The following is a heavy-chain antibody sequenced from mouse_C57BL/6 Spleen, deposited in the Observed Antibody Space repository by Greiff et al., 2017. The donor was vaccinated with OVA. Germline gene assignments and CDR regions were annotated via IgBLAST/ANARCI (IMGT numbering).Heavy chain of an antibody. CDR1: GYTFTSYW. V-gene: IGHV1-53*01. Sequence: QVQLQQPGTELVKPGASVKLSCKASGYTFTSYWMHWVKQSPGQGLEWIGNLNPSTGGTNYNEKFQSKATLPVDKSSSTAYMQLISLTCEDTAVYYCARRYFDVWGTGTTVTVSS. J-gene: IGHJ1*03. CDR2: LNPSTGGT. CDR3: ARRYFDV.